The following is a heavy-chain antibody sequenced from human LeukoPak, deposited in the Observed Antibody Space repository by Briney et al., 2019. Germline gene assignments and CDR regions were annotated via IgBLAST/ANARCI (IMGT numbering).Heavy chain of an antibody. CDR2: ISYDGSNK. CDR1: GFTFSSYA. D-gene: IGHD3-22*01. Sequence: TGGSLRLSCAASGFTFSSYAMHWVRQAPGKGLEWVAVISYDGSNKYYADSVKGRFTISRDNSKNTLYLQMNSLRAEDTAVYYCARGPYYYDSSGYEVFDYWGQGTLVTVSS. V-gene: IGHV3-30*04. J-gene: IGHJ4*02. CDR3: ARGPYYYDSSGYEVFDY.